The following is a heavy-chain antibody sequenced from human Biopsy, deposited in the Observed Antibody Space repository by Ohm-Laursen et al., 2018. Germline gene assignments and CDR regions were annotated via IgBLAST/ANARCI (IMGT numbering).Heavy chain of an antibody. J-gene: IGHJ6*02. V-gene: IGHV3-21*01. CDR2: ISETSSHI. Sequence: SLRLSCSASGFSVRSYDMNWVRQAPGKGLEWISYISETSSHIYDADSVRGRFTVARDIAKNSLYLQLNSLRVEDTAVYYCARDSSRRAREGGMDVWGQGTTVTVSS. CDR3: ARDSSRRAREGGMDV. D-gene: IGHD6-6*01. CDR1: GFSVRSYD.